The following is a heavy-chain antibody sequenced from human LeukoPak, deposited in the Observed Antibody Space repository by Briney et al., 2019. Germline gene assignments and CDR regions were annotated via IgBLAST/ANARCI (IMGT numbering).Heavy chain of an antibody. V-gene: IGHV1-2*04. CDR3: ARDSTPNFDWFTDDSDAFDI. Sequence: ASVKVSCTPSGHTFTGYYMHWVRQAPGQGVEWMGWINPNSGGTKYAQKFQGWVTMTRDTSISTAYMELSRLRSDDTAVYYCARDSTPNFDWFTDDSDAFDIWGQGTMVTVSS. CDR2: INPNSGGT. J-gene: IGHJ3*02. CDR1: GHTFTGYY. D-gene: IGHD3-9*01.